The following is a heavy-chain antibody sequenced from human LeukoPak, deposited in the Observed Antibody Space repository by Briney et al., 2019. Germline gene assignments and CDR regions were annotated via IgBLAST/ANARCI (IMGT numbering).Heavy chain of an antibody. V-gene: IGHV3-30*04. CDR2: ISYDGSNK. Sequence: GGSLRLSCAASGFTFSSYAMHWVRQAPGKGLEWVAVISYDGSNKYYADSVKGRFTISRDNYKNTLYLQMNSLRADDTAVYYCARALQIDYWGQGTLVTVSS. J-gene: IGHJ4*02. D-gene: IGHD4-11*01. CDR3: ARALQIDY. CDR1: GFTFSSYA.